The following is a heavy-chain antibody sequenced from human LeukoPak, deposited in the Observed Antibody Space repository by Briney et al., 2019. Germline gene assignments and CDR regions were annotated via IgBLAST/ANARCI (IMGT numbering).Heavy chain of an antibody. CDR1: GYTFTSYG. Sequence: VASVKVSCKASGYTFTSYGISWVRQASGQGLEWMGWISAYNGNTNYAQKLQGRVTMTTDTSTSTAYMELRSLRSDDTAVYYCARDLRRVGASDYYGMDVWGQGTTVTVSS. CDR2: ISAYNGNT. CDR3: ARDLRRVGASDYYGMDV. J-gene: IGHJ6*02. V-gene: IGHV1-18*01. D-gene: IGHD1-26*01.